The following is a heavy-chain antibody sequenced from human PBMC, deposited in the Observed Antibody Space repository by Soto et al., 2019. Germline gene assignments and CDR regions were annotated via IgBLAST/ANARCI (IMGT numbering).Heavy chain of an antibody. J-gene: IGHJ3*02. Sequence: SETLSLTCAVSGGSISSSNWWSWVRQPPGKGLEWIGEIYHSGSTNYNPSLKSRVTISVDKSKNQFSLKLSSVTAADTAVYYCARVSPTTPKRDHFDDAFDIWGQGTTVTVS. CDR3: ARVSPTTPKRDHFDDAFDI. V-gene: IGHV4-4*02. CDR2: IYHSGST. CDR1: GGSISSSNW. D-gene: IGHD2-15*01.